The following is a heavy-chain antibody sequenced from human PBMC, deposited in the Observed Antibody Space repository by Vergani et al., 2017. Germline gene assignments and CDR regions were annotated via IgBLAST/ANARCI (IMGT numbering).Heavy chain of an antibody. Sequence: EVQLVQSGAEVKKPGESLKISCKGSGYSFTSYWIGWVRQMPGKGLEWMGIIYPGDSDTRYSPSFHGQVTISADTSISTAYLRWSSLKASDTAMYYCAGHVSGVAWGYYYYYMDVWGKGP. V-gene: IGHV5-51*01. J-gene: IGHJ6*03. CDR2: IYPGDSDT. CDR3: AGHVSGVAWGYYYYYMDV. D-gene: IGHD5/OR15-5a*01. CDR1: GYSFTSYW.